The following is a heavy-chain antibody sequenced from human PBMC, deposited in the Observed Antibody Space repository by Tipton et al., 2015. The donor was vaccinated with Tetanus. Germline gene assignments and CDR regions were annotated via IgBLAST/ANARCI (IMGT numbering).Heavy chain of an antibody. V-gene: IGHV4-59*01. CDR3: ARDHYYDSSSWFDP. Sequence: TLSLTCTVSGGSISSYYWSWIRQPPGKGLEWIGYIYYSGSTNYNPSLKSRVTISVDTSKNQFSPKLSSVTAADTAVYYCARDHYYDSSSWFDPWGQGTLVTVSS. CDR1: GGSISSYY. D-gene: IGHD3-22*01. J-gene: IGHJ5*02. CDR2: IYYSGST.